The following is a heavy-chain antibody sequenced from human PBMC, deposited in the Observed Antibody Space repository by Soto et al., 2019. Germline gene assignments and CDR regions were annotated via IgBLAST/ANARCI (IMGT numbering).Heavy chain of an antibody. CDR3: ARDRVYSVPSYYYDGMDV. CDR2: IWYDGSNK. CDR1: GFTFSSYG. Sequence: QVQLVESGGGVVQPGRSLRLSCAASGFTFSSYGMHWVRQAPGKGLEWVAVIWYDGSNKYYADSVKGRFTISRDNSKNTLYLQMNSLRAEDTAVYYCARDRVYSVPSYYYDGMDVWGQGTTVTVSS. V-gene: IGHV3-33*01. D-gene: IGHD5-18*01. J-gene: IGHJ6*02.